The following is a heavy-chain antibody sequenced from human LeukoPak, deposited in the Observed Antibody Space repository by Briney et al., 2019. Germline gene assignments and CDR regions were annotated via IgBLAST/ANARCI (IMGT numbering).Heavy chain of an antibody. J-gene: IGHJ6*02. V-gene: IGHV1-2*04. CDR2: INPNSGDT. Sequence: ASVKVSCKASGYTFTGYYMHWVRQAPGRGLEWMGWINPNSGDTNYAQKFQGWVTMTRDTSISTAYMELSRLTSDDTAVYYCARDVREGYYYYGMDVWGQGTTVTVSS. CDR1: GYTFTGYY. CDR3: ARDVREGYYYYGMDV.